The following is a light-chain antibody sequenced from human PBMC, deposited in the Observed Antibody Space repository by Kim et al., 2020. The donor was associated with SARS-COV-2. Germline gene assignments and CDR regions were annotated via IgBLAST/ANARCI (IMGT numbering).Light chain of an antibody. CDR1: SSDVGDYNY. J-gene: IGLJ1*01. Sequence: GQSITISCTGTSSDVGDYNYVSWYQQHPGKAPKLMIYNVIKRPSGVSNRFSGSKSGNTASLTISGLQAEDEADYYCSSYTTTSTYVFGAGTKVTVL. CDR3: SSYTTTSTYV. V-gene: IGLV2-14*04. CDR2: NVI.